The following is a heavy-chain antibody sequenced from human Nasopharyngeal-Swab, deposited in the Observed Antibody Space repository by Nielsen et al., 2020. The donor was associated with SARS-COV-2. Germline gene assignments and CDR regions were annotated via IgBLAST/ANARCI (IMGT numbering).Heavy chain of an antibody. CDR3: ARDIGCSSTSCGGDAFDI. CDR1: GFTFSTYW. CDR2: IKQDESEK. V-gene: IGHV3-7*01. Sequence: GESLKISCAASGFTFSTYWMSWVRQAPGKGLEWVANIKQDESEKSYVESVRGRFTISRDNAKNSLYLQMNSLRAEDTAVYYCARDIGCSSTSCGGDAFDIWGQGTMVTVSS. J-gene: IGHJ3*02. D-gene: IGHD2-2*01.